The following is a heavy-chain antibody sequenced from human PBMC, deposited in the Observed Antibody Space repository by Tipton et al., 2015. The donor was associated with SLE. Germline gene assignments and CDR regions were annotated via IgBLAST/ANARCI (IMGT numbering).Heavy chain of an antibody. CDR1: GFTFSSYG. CDR3: AKARSSGWYWCADL. Sequence: SLRLSCAASGFTFSSYGMHWVRQAPGKGLEWVAVISYDGSNKYYADSVKGRFTISRDNSKNTLYLQMNSLRAEDTAVYYCAKARSSGWYWCADLWGRGTLVTVSS. CDR2: ISYDGSNK. J-gene: IGHJ2*01. V-gene: IGHV3-30*18. D-gene: IGHD6-19*01.